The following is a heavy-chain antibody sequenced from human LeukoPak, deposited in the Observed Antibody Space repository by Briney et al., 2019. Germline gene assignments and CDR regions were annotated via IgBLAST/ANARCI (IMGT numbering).Heavy chain of an antibody. CDR2: INPSGGST. CDR3: ARATLELHADY. CDR1: GYTFTSYY. D-gene: IGHD1-26*01. Sequence: ASVKVACKASGYTFTSYYMHWVRQAPGQGLEWMGIINPSGGSTSYAQKFQGRVTMSRDTSTSTVYMELSSLRSEDTAVYYCARATLELHADYWGQGTLVTVSS. J-gene: IGHJ4*02. V-gene: IGHV1-46*01.